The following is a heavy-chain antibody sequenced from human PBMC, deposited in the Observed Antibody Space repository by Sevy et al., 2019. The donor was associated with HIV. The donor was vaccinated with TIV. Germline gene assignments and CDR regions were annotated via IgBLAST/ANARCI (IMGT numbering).Heavy chain of an antibody. Sequence: GGSLRLSCAASELTFSSYWMSWVRQAPGKGLEWVANIKQDGSEKYYVDSVKGRFTISRDNAKNSLYLQMNSLRAEDTAVYYCARSGGSYDYGMDVWSQGTTVTVSS. D-gene: IGHD1-26*01. CDR2: IKQDGSEK. J-gene: IGHJ6*02. V-gene: IGHV3-7*01. CDR3: ARSGGSYDYGMDV. CDR1: ELTFSSYW.